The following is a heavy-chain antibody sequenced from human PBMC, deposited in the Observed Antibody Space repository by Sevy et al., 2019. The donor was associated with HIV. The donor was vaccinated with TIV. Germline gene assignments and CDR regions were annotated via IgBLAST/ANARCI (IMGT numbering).Heavy chain of an antibody. J-gene: IGHJ6*03. V-gene: IGHV1-69*13. CDR2: IIPIFGTA. D-gene: IGHD6-13*01. CDR1: GGTFSSYA. Sequence: ASVKVSCKASGGTFSSYAISWVRQAPGQGLEWMGGIIPIFGTANYAQKFQGRVTITADESTSTAYVELGSLRSEDTAVYYCARGEGSSSWPFYYYYYMDVWGKGTTVTVSS. CDR3: ARGEGSSSWPFYYYYYMDV.